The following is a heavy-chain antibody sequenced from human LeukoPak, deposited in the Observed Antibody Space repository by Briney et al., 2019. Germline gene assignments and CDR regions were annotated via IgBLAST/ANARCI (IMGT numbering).Heavy chain of an antibody. J-gene: IGHJ4*02. D-gene: IGHD6-19*01. CDR1: GFTFSNYG. V-gene: IGHV3-23*01. Sequence: GGSLRLSCAASGFTFSNYGMTWVRQAPGTGLEWVSAISSRSSQIYYADSVKGRFTISRDNSKNFLSLQMTRLRAADTAVYYCAKTWHADGWYYFDSWGQGTLVTVSS. CDR3: AKTWHADGWYYFDS. CDR2: ISSRSSQI.